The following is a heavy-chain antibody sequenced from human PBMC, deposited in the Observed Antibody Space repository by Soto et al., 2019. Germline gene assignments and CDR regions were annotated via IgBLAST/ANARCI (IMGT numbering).Heavy chain of an antibody. CDR3: VRDLGARFFGDSGLDY. Sequence: PSETLSLTCTVSGGSISSYYWSWIRQPPGKGLEWIGYIYYSGSTNYNPSLKSRVTISVDTSKNQFSPRLTSVTAADTALYYCVRDLGARFFGDSGLDYWGQGTLVTV. CDR2: IYYSGST. D-gene: IGHD3-10*01. V-gene: IGHV4-4*08. CDR1: GGSISSYY. J-gene: IGHJ4*02.